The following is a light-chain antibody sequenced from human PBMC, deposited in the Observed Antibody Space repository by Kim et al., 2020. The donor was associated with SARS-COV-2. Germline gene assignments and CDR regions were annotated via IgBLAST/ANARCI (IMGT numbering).Light chain of an antibody. CDR1: QNSLYSSNNKNY. CDR3: QQYYSTPLT. CDR2: WAS. V-gene: IGKV4-1*01. Sequence: ATINCKSSQNSLYSSNNKNYLAWYQQKPGQPPKLLIYWASTRESGVPDRISGSGSGTDFTLTISSLQAEDVAVYYCQQYYSTPLTFGGGTKVDIK. J-gene: IGKJ4*01.